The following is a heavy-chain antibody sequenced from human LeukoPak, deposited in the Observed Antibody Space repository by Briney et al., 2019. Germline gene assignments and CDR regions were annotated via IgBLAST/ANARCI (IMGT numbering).Heavy chain of an antibody. D-gene: IGHD3-10*01. V-gene: IGHV4-39*01. J-gene: IGHJ4*02. CDR1: GGSVSSTTYY. CDR2: INYSGST. Sequence: ASGTLSLTCTVSGGSVSSTTYYWSWIRQPPGKGLEWIASINYSGSTYYNPSLKSRVTISVDTSENQFSLKLSSVTAADTAVYYCARYVVYGSGKYYFDYWGQGTLVTVSS. CDR3: ARYVVYGSGKYYFDY.